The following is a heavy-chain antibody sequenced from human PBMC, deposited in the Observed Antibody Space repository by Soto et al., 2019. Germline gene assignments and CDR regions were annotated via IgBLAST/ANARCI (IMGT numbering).Heavy chain of an antibody. CDR2: ISDRGDTT. V-gene: IGHV3-23*01. D-gene: IGHD1-1*01. CDR1: GFTISSNA. J-gene: IGHJ4*02. Sequence: GGSLRLSCAASGFTISSNAMYWVRQAPGKGLEWVSAISDRGDTTHYADSVKGRFTISRDTSKNTLYLQLNALRADDTAVYYCAKDKPGTTSFDYWGQGTLVTVSS. CDR3: AKDKPGTTSFDY.